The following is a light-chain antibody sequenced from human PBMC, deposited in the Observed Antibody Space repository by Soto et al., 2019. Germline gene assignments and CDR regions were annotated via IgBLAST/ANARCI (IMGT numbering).Light chain of an antibody. CDR2: DAS. Sequence: DIQTTQSPSSLSASVGDRVSITCRASQSISSYLAWYQQKPGKAPKLLIYDASSLESGVPSRFSGSGSGTEFTLTISSLQPDDFATYYCQQYNSYWGTFGQGTKVDI. V-gene: IGKV1-5*01. CDR3: QQYNSYWGT. CDR1: QSISSY. J-gene: IGKJ1*01.